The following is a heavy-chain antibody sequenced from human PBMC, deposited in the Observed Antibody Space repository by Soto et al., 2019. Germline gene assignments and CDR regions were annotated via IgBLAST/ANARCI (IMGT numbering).Heavy chain of an antibody. D-gene: IGHD1-7*01. CDR2: IYYSGNT. CDR1: GDSISSSSYC. Sequence: PSETLSLTCTVSGDSISSSSYCWGWVRQPLGKGLEWIGNIYYSGNTYYNPSLKSRVTISIDTSKNQFSLTLNFGTASDTALYYCARHLITGATTLGRTFVLDIWGQGTMVTVSS. V-gene: IGHV4-39*01. J-gene: IGHJ3*02. CDR3: ARHLITGATTLGRTFVLDI.